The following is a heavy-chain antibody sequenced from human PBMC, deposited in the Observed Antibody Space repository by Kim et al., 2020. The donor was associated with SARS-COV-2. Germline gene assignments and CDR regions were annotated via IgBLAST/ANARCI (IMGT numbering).Heavy chain of an antibody. J-gene: IGHJ4*02. V-gene: IGHV3-30*18. D-gene: IGHD6-19*01. CDR1: GLGFSDYG. CDR2: ISSDGRNG. CDR3: ANAESVAGNVIPEFDF. Sequence: GGSLRLSCAVSGLGFSDYGMHWVRQTPGKGLERVAGISSDGRNGYYAGSVKGRFTISRDNSKNTVFLQMNSLRPEDMAVYYCANAESVAGNVIPEFDFWGQGTLVTVSS.